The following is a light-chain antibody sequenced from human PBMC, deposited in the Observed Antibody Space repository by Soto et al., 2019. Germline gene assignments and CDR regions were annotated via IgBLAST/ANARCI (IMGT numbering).Light chain of an antibody. Sequence: DVVMTQSPLSLTVPPGEPASSSCRSSQPLLHSNGFNYVDWYLQRPGQSPQLLLFLGSTRASGVPARFSGSGSGTDFTVKISSVEAEDVGVYYCLQALQSPRTFGQGTKLEIK. CDR3: LQALQSPRT. CDR1: QPLLHSNGFNY. J-gene: IGKJ2*02. CDR2: LGS. V-gene: IGKV2-28*01.